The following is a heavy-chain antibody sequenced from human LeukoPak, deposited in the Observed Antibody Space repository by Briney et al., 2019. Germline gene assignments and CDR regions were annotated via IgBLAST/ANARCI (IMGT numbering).Heavy chain of an antibody. D-gene: IGHD2-2*01. CDR2: ISYGGHQK. J-gene: IGHJ4*02. V-gene: IGHV3-30-3*01. CDR1: GFTFSDYA. Sequence: GGSLRLSCAASGFTFSDYAMHWVRQGPGKGLEWVAVISYGGHQKYYGDSVKGRFTISRDNPKNTLYLQMNSLRVEDTAVYYCARDRGFTFSCSSISCRAPNFDNWGQGTLVTVSS. CDR3: ARDRGFTFSCSSISCRAPNFDN.